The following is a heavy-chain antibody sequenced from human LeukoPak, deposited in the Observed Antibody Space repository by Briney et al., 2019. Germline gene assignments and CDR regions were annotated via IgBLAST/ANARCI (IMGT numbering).Heavy chain of an antibody. CDR2: ISGSGGST. J-gene: IGHJ4*02. CDR3: VVITTVWEEYYFDY. Sequence: GGSLRPPVPPPGSTLTTNPRSWFPQPPGKGLNWFSAISGSGGSTYYADSVKGRFTISRDNSKNTLYLQMNSLRAEDTAVYYGVVITTVWEEYYFDYWGQGTLVTVSS. V-gene: IGHV3-23*01. D-gene: IGHD3-22*01. CDR1: GSTLTTNP.